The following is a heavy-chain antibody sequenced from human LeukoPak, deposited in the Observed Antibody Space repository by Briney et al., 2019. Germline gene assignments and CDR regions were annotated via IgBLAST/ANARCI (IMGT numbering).Heavy chain of an antibody. V-gene: IGHV3-30*04. D-gene: IGHD6-19*01. J-gene: IGHJ4*02. CDR2: FSYDGNT. CDR1: GFTFSSYA. CDR3: AKDRQWVVFDY. Sequence: GRSLRLSCAASGFTFSSYAMHWVRQAPGKGLEWVAGFSYDGNTYYADSVKGRFTISRDNSNNTLFLQMNSLRVEDTSVYYCAKDRQWVVFDYWGQGALVTVSS.